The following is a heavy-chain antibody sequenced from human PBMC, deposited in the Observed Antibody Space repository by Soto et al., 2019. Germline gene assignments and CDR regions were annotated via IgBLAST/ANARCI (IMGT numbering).Heavy chain of an antibody. J-gene: IGHJ4*02. V-gene: IGHV1-69*01. CDR3: AINEGRDVSNFDY. D-gene: IGHD2-15*01. CDR1: GGIFTRYD. CDR2: IIPIFDTA. Sequence: QVQLVQSGAEVKKPGSSVKVSCKASGGIFTRYDIRWVRQAPGQGLEWMGAIIPIFDTANYAQKFQGRLTITAEATTSSAYMELSSLSSEDTAIYYCAINEGRDVSNFDYWGQGTLVTVSS.